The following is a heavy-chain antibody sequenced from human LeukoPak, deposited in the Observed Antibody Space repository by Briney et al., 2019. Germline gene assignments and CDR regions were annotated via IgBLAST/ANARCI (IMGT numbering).Heavy chain of an antibody. J-gene: IGHJ4*02. CDR3: ARGDDYYGSGSYYNDY. CDR2: ISAYNGNT. D-gene: IGHD3-10*01. CDR1: GYTFTSYG. Sequence: ASVKVSCKASGYTFTSYGISWVRQAPGQGLEWMGWISAYNGNTNYAQKLQGRVTMTTDTSTSTAYMELSSLRSEDTAVYYCARGDDYYGSGSYYNDYWGQGTLVTVSS. V-gene: IGHV1-18*01.